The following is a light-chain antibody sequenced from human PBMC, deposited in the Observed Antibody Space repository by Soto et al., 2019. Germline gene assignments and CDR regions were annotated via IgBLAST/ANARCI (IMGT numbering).Light chain of an antibody. CDR1: SSNIGSNT. CDR3: SSYTSTSRYV. J-gene: IGLJ1*01. CDR2: INN. Sequence: QSVLTQPPSASGTPGQRVTISCSGSSSNIGSNTVNWYQHLPGTAPKLLIYINNQRPSGVPDRFSGSKSGASASLAISGLQSEDEANYYCSSYTSTSRYVFGAGTKVTVL. V-gene: IGLV1-44*01.